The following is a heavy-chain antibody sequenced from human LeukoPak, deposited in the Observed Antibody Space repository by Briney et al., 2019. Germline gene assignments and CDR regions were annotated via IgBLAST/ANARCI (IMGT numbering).Heavy chain of an antibody. CDR3: ARGDMTTVTTMGY. CDR2: FYYSGST. Sequence: SETRSLTCTVSGGSISSYYWSWIRQPPGKGLEWIGYFYYSGSTNYNPSLKSRVSISVDTSKNQFSLKLSSVTTADTAVYYCARGDMTTVTTMGYWGQGTLVTVSS. V-gene: IGHV4-59*01. J-gene: IGHJ4*02. D-gene: IGHD4-17*01. CDR1: GGSISSYY.